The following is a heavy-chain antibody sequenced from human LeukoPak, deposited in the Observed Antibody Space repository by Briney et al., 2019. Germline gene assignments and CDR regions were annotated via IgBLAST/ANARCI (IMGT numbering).Heavy chain of an antibody. D-gene: IGHD6-6*01. CDR2: ISYDGSNK. Sequence: GGSLRLSCAASGFTFSSYGMHWVRQAPGKGLEWVAVISYDGSNKYYADSVKGRFTISRDNSKNTLYLQMNSLRAEDTAVYYCARGPPSSIAARGLDYWGQGTLVTVSS. CDR1: GFTFSSYG. V-gene: IGHV3-30*03. CDR3: ARGPPSSIAARGLDY. J-gene: IGHJ4*02.